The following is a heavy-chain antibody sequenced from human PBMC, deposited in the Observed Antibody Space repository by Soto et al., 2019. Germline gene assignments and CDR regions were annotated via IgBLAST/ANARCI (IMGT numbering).Heavy chain of an antibody. CDR1: GFTFSDYY. Sequence: GGSLRLSCVASGFTFSDYYMSWIRQAPGRGLEWLSYINRNGRNKDYADSVRGRFTISRDNAKTSLFLEMNGLSVEDTAVYYCAKDLTGPFDYWGQGTLVTVSS. CDR3: AKDLTGPFDY. CDR2: INRNGRNK. V-gene: IGHV3-11*01. J-gene: IGHJ4*02. D-gene: IGHD3-9*01.